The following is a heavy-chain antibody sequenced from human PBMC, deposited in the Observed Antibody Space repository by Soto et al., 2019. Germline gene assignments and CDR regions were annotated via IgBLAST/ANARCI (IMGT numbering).Heavy chain of an antibody. V-gene: IGHV3-53*01. CDR3: ARDRGPPRSYYGMDV. CDR1: GLTVSSNY. D-gene: IGHD1-26*01. CDR2: IYSGGST. Sequence: GSLRLSCAASGLTVSSNYMSWVRQAPGKGLEWVSVIYSGGSTYYADSVKGRFTISRDNSKNTLYLQMNSLRAEDTAVYYCARDRGPPRSYYGMDVWGQGTTVTVSS. J-gene: IGHJ6*02.